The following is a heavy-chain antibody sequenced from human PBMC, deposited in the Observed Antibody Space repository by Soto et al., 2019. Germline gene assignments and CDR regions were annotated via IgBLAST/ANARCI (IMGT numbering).Heavy chain of an antibody. D-gene: IGHD2-21*02. V-gene: IGHV4-31*02. J-gene: IGHJ5*02. Sequence: SETLSLTCFVSGGSFSSGGYYWSWIRQRPGKALEYIGYVYYNGNTFYSPSLKSRVIISVDTSQNQFSLKLTSVTAADTAVYYCARGHCNGGDCPNWFDPWGQGTQVTVSS. CDR2: VYYNGNT. CDR1: GGSFSSGGYY. CDR3: ARGHCNGGDCPNWFDP.